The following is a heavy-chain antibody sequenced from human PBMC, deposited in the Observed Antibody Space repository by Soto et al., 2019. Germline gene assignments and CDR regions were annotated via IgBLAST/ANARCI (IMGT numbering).Heavy chain of an antibody. Sequence: SETLSLTCTVSGGSISSSSYYWGWIRQPPGKGLEWIGSIYYSGNTYYNPSLKSRVTISADTSKNQFSLKLISVTAADTAVYYCARNVAVPAPAAFDIWGQGTMVTVSS. D-gene: IGHD2-2*01. CDR3: ARNVAVPAPAAFDI. J-gene: IGHJ3*02. CDR1: GGSISSSSYY. V-gene: IGHV4-39*01. CDR2: IYYSGNT.